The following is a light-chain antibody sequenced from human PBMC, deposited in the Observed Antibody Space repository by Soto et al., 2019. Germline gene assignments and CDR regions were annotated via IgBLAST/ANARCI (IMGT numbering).Light chain of an antibody. CDR3: QQHNSYSRT. V-gene: IGKV1-5*01. CDR2: DAS. Sequence: DIQMTQSPSTLSVSVGDRVTVTCRASQCISSWLAWYQQKPGKAPKLLIYDASNLASGVPSRFSGSGAGAEFSHTISSRQPDDFAAYYYQQHNSYSRTFGQGTKVEMK. J-gene: IGKJ1*01. CDR1: QCISSW.